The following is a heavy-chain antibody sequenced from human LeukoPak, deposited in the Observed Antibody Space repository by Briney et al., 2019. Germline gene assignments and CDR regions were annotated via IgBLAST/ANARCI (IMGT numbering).Heavy chain of an antibody. Sequence: GASVKLSLTSAGSTFTGYYMHWVRQAPGPGLGRMGCFNTNNSGTNYAQKIHGRDTMTRDTSISTAYMELSRLTSDDTAVYYCARSIVGATEFDYWGKGTLVTVSS. CDR3: ARSIVGATEFDY. CDR1: GSTFTGYY. CDR2: FNTNNSGT. D-gene: IGHD1-26*01. J-gene: IGHJ4*02. V-gene: IGHV1-2*02.